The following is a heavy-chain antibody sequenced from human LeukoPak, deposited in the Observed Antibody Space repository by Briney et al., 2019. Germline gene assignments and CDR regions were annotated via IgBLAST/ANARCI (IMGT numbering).Heavy chain of an antibody. D-gene: IGHD6-13*01. CDR1: GFTFDDYG. J-gene: IGHJ4*02. V-gene: IGHV3-20*04. CDR2: INWNGGST. CDR3: ARDEWGIAAAGTVEPFDY. Sequence: GGSLRLSCAASGFTFDDYGMSWVRQAPGKGLEWVSGINWNGGSTGYADSVKGRFTISRDNAKNSLYLQMNSLRAEDTALYYCARDEWGIAAAGTVEPFDYWGQGTLVTVSS.